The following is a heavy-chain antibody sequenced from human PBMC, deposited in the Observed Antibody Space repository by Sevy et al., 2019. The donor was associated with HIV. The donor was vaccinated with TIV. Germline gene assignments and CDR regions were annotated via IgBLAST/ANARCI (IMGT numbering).Heavy chain of an antibody. D-gene: IGHD3-16*01. CDR1: GVSFSNAW. Sequence: GGSLRLSCAASGVSFSNAWMNWVRQAPGKGLEWVGHIKCTIDGGPPQRYAAAESDGLTISKDYSSDTLYVHLQMNSLRTEDTAIYYCTTDPAPCSDSSTYDYLRPDADWGQGTLVTVSS. CDR3: TTDPAPCSDSSTYDYLRPDAD. J-gene: IGHJ4*02. CDR2: IKCTIDGGPP. V-gene: IGHV3-15*07.